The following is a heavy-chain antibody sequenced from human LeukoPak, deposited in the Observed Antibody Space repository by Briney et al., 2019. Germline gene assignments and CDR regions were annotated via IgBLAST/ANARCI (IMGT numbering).Heavy chain of an antibody. CDR2: IRSKANSYAT. V-gene: IGHV3-73*01. CDR3: TRWYSSGSHVDFDY. CDR1: GFTFSGSA. J-gene: IGHJ4*02. D-gene: IGHD6-19*01. Sequence: PGGSLRLSCAASGFTFSGSAMHWVRQASGKGLEWVGRIRSKANSYATAYAASVKGRFTISRDDSKNTAYLQMNSLKTEDTAVYYCTRWYSSGSHVDFDYWGQGTLVTVSS.